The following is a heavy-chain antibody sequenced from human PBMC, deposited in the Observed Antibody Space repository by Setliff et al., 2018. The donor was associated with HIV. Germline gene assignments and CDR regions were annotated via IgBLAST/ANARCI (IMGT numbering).Heavy chain of an antibody. CDR3: ARYSGSYYYFDY. CDR1: GSSIISGDHH. V-gene: IGHV4-39*07. J-gene: IGHJ4*02. CDR2: IYYSGST. Sequence: PSETLSLTCDVSGSSIISGDHHWGWIRQPPGKGLEWTGSIYYSGSTYYNPSLKSRVTISVDTSKNQFSLRLSSVTAADTAVYYCARYSGSYYYFDYWGQGTLVTVSS. D-gene: IGHD1-26*01.